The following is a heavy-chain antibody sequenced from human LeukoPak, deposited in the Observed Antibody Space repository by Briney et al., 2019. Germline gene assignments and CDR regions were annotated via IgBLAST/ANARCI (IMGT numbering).Heavy chain of an antibody. CDR2: IGSSGGTI. V-gene: IGHV3-11*01. CDR3: ARDARSSGYEDY. CDR1: GFTFSDYY. D-gene: IGHD6-19*01. Sequence: GGSLRLSCAASGFTFSDYYMSWIRQAPGKGLEWVSYIGSSGGTIYYADSVNGRFTISRDNANNSLYLQMNSLRAEDTAVYYCARDARSSGYEDYWGQGTLVTVSS. J-gene: IGHJ4*02.